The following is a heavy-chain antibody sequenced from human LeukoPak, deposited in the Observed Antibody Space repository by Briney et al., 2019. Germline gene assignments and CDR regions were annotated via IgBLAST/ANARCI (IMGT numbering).Heavy chain of an antibody. J-gene: IGHJ4*02. CDR3: ASGRLGELSSYRSFDY. D-gene: IGHD3-16*02. CDR1: GYTFTSYG. CDR2: ISAYNGNA. Sequence: ASVKVSCKASGYTFTSYGISWVRQAPGQGLEWMGWISAYNGNANYAQKLQGRVTMTTDTSTSTAYMELRSLRSDDTAVYYCASGRLGELSSYRSFDYWGQGTLVTVSS. V-gene: IGHV1-18*01.